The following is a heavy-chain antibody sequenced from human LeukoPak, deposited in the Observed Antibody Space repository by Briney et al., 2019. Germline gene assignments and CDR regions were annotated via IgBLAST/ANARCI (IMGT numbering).Heavy chain of an antibody. Sequence: RASVKVSCKASGYTFTSYDINWGRQAPGQGLEWMGWISAYNGNTNYAQKLQGRVTMTTDTSTSTAYMELRSLRSDDTAVYYCARDFREGPVDYWGQGTLVTVSS. CDR2: ISAYNGNT. J-gene: IGHJ4*02. V-gene: IGHV1-18*01. CDR1: GYTFTSYD. CDR3: ARDFREGPVDY.